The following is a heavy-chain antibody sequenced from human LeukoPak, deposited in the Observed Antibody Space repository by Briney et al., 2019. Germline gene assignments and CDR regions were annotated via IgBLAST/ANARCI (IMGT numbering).Heavy chain of an antibody. J-gene: IGHJ6*02. Sequence: GGSLRLSCAASGFTFNYAWMSWVRQVPGKGLEWVGQTVSEIDGGTTDYATPVKGRFTISRGDSKSTLYLQMNSLKIEDTAVYYCTTDEDWNYARKDVWGQGATVIVSS. CDR1: GFTFNYAW. CDR3: TTDEDWNYARKDV. V-gene: IGHV3-15*04. D-gene: IGHD1-7*01. CDR2: TVSEIDGGTT.